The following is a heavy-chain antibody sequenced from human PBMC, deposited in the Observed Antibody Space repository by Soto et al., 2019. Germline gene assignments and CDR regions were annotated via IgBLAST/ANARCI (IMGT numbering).Heavy chain of an antibody. CDR3: ARDPRNLGLDP. Sequence: GGSLRLSCGASGFTFDEYGMHWVRQAPGKGLEWVSGISWNSGTIGYADSVKGRFTISRDNAKNSLYLQMNSLRAEDTAVYYCARDPRNLGLDPWGLGT. D-gene: IGHD4-4*01. CDR1: GFTFDEYG. V-gene: IGHV3-9*01. J-gene: IGHJ5*02. CDR2: ISWNSGTI.